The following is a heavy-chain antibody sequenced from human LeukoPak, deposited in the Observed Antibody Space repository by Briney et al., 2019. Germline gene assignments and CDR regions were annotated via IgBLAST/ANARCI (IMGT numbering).Heavy chain of an antibody. CDR1: GYTCTGHY. J-gene: IGHJ4*02. V-gene: IGHV1-2*02. CDR3: ARDKDTAMVGDY. Sequence: ASVKVSCKASGYTCTGHYMHWVRQAPGQGLEWMGWINPNSGGTNYAQNFQGRVTMTRDTSISSAYMELSSLRSDDTAVYYCARDKDTAMVGDYWGQGTLLTVSS. D-gene: IGHD5-18*01. CDR2: INPNSGGT.